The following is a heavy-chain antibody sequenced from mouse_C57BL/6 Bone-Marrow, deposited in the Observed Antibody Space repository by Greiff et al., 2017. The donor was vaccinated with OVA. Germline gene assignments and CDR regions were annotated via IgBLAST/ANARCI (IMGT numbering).Heavy chain of an antibody. J-gene: IGHJ1*03. D-gene: IGHD2-4*01. CDR3: ARDRGLRWYFDV. V-gene: IGHV3-6*01. CDR1: GYSITSGYY. CDR2: ISYDGSN. Sequence: ESGPGLVKPSQSLSLTCSVTGYSITSGYYWNWIRQFPGNKLEWMGYISYDGSNNYNPSLKNRISITRDTSKNQFFLKLNSVTTEDTATYYCARDRGLRWYFDVWGTGTTVTVSS.